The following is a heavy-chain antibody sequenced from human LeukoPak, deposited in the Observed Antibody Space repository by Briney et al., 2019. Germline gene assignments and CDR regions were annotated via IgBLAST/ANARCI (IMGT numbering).Heavy chain of an antibody. CDR3: AKSGDIVVVPAAMFGYYYMDV. Sequence: PGGSLRLSCAASGFTFSSYWMSWVRQAPGKGLEWVSAISGSGGSTYYADSVKGRFTISRDNSKNTLYLQMNSLRAEDTAVYYCAKSGDIVVVPAAMFGYYYMDVWGKGTTVTVSS. CDR2: ISGSGGST. D-gene: IGHD2-2*01. J-gene: IGHJ6*03. CDR1: GFTFSSYW. V-gene: IGHV3-23*01.